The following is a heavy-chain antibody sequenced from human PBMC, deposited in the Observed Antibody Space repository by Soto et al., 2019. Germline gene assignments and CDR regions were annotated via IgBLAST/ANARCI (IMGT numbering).Heavy chain of an antibody. CDR1: GGSISSGGYY. V-gene: IGHV4-31*03. Sequence: QVQLQESGPGLVKPSQTLSLTCTVSGGSISSGGYYWSWIRQHPGKGLEWIGYIYYSGSTYYNPSLKSRVTISVDTSKNQLSLQLSSVTAAETAVYYCTVIRGSGACDIWGQGTMVTVSS. J-gene: IGHJ3*02. CDR2: IYYSGST. CDR3: TVIRGSGACDI. D-gene: IGHD2-21*01.